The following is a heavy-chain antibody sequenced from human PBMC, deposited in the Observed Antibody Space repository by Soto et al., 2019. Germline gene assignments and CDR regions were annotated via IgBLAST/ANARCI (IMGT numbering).Heavy chain of an antibody. CDR1: GGSISSGGYY. V-gene: IGHV4-31*03. CDR2: IYYSGST. D-gene: IGHD3-10*01. CDR3: ASTMVRDAFDI. J-gene: IGHJ3*02. Sequence: QVQLQESGPGLVKPSQTLSLTCTVSGGSISSGGYYWSWIRQHPGKGLEWIGYIYYSGSTYYNPSHKSXXTXSXXTSKNQFSLKLSSVTAADTAVYYCASTMVRDAFDIWGQGTMVTVSS.